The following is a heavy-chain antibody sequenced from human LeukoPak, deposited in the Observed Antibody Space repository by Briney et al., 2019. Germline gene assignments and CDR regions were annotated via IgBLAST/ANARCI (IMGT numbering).Heavy chain of an antibody. CDR1: GGTFSSYA. D-gene: IGHD5-12*01. V-gene: IGHV1-69*04. CDR3: ARAQGVVGGYDTEYYFDY. J-gene: IGHJ4*02. CDR2: IIPILGIA. Sequence: EASVKVSCKASGGTFSSYAISWVRQAPGQGLEWMGRIIPILGIANYAQKFQGRVTITADKSTSTAYMELSSLRSEDTAVYYCARAQGVVGGYDTEYYFDYWGQGTLVTVSS.